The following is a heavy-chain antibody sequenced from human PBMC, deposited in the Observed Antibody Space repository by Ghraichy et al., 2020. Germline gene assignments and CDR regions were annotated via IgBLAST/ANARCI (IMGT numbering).Heavy chain of an antibody. Sequence: GGSLRLSCAASGFTFSSYSMNWVRQAPGKGLEWVSSISSSSSYIYYADSVKGRFTISRDNAKSSLYLQMNSLRAEDTAVYYCARRLKYSSSYDAFDIWGQGTMVTVSS. V-gene: IGHV3-21*01. CDR3: ARRLKYSSSYDAFDI. J-gene: IGHJ3*02. D-gene: IGHD6-6*01. CDR2: ISSSSSYI. CDR1: GFTFSSYS.